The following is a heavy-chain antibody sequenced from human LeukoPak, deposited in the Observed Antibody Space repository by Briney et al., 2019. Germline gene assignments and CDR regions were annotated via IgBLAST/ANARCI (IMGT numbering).Heavy chain of an antibody. V-gene: IGHV4-39*01. CDR2: IYYSGST. CDR1: GGSISSSSYY. CDR3: ATNYCGGGSCYSEGAFDI. J-gene: IGHJ3*02. Sequence: SETLSLTCTVSGGSISSSSYYWGWIRPPPGKGLEWIGRIYYSGSTYYNPSLKSRVTISVDTSKNQFSLKLSSVTAADTAVYYCATNYCGGGSCYSEGAFDIWGQGTMVTVSS. D-gene: IGHD2-15*01.